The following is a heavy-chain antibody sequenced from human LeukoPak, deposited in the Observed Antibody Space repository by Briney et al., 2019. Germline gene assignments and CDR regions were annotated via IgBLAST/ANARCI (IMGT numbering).Heavy chain of an antibody. CDR2: ISSSSSYI. D-gene: IGHD1-26*01. V-gene: IGHV3-21*01. CDR1: GFTFSSYS. J-gene: IGHJ6*02. CDR3: ARGSVGRWDV. Sequence: PGGSLRLSCAASGFTFSSYSMNWVRQAPGKGLEWVSSISSSSSYIYYADSVKGRFTISRDNAKNSLYLQMNSLGAEDTAVYYCARGSVGRWDVWGQGTTVTVSS.